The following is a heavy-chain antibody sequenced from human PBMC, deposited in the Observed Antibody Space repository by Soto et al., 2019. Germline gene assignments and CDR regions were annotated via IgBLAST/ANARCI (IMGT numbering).Heavy chain of an antibody. Sequence: LSLTCAVYGGSFSGYYWSWIRQPPGKGLEWIGEINHSGSTNYNPSLKSRVTISVDTSKNQFSLQLSSVTAADTAVYYCARGITIFGVVKKYYFDYWGQGTLVTVSS. CDR1: GGSFSGYY. D-gene: IGHD3-3*01. V-gene: IGHV4-34*01. CDR2: INHSGST. CDR3: ARGITIFGVVKKYYFDY. J-gene: IGHJ4*02.